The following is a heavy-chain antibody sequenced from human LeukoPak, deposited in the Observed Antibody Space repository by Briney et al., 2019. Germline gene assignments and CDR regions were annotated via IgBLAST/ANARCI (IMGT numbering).Heavy chain of an antibody. CDR3: ARSSRRQGNENWFDP. V-gene: IGHV1-2*02. J-gene: IGHJ5*02. CDR2: INPNSGGT. Sequence: ASVKVSCKASGYTFTGYYMHWVRQAPGQGLERMGWINPNSGGTNYAQKFQGRVTMTRDTSISTAYMELSRLRSDDTAVYYCARSSRRQGNENWFDPWGQGTLVTVSS. D-gene: IGHD6-13*01. CDR1: GYTFTGYY.